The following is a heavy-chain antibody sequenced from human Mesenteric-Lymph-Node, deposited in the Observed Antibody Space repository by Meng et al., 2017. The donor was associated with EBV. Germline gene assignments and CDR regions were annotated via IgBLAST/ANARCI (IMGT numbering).Heavy chain of an antibody. Sequence: VHLVQSGAKVKKPGSSVKVPCNASGGTFSSYAISWVRQAPGQGLEWMGGIIPIFGTANDAQKFQGRVTITADESTSTAYMELSSLRSEDTAVYYCARDSWSGYPYIDYWGQGTLVTVSS. J-gene: IGHJ4*02. CDR3: ARDSWSGYPYIDY. CDR2: IIPIFGTA. D-gene: IGHD3-3*01. CDR1: GGTFSSYA. V-gene: IGHV1-69*12.